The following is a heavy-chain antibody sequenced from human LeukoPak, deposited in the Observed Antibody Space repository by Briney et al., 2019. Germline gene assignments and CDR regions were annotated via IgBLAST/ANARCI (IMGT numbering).Heavy chain of an antibody. Sequence: PGGSLRLSCAASGFTFRNYAMHWVRQAPGKGLEWVTVISYDGSNKYYADSVRGRFTISRDNSENTLYLQMNSLRPEDTAIYYCAREGSNVVVDYWGQGTLVTVSS. D-gene: IGHD2-15*01. CDR3: AREGSNVVVDY. J-gene: IGHJ4*02. CDR2: ISYDGSNK. V-gene: IGHV3-30*04. CDR1: GFTFRNYA.